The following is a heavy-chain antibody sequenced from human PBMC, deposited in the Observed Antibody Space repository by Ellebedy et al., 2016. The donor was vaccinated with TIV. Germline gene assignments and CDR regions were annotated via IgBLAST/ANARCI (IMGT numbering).Heavy chain of an antibody. D-gene: IGHD3-16*01. CDR3: ARDSRDRGLRSGESPLYYFDY. CDR1: GFTFSSYS. Sequence: GESLKISCGAAGFTFSSYSMSWVRQAPGKGLEWVSSISSNSNYIFYADSVKGRFTISRDNARNSLSLQMNSLRAEDTAVYYCARDSRDRGLRSGESPLYYFDYWGQGTLVTVSS. V-gene: IGHV3-21*01. J-gene: IGHJ4*02. CDR2: ISSNSNYI.